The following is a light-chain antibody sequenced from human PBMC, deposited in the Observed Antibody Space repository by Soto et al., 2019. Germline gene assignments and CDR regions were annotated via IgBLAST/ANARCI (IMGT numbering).Light chain of an antibody. J-gene: IGKJ4*01. CDR2: CAS. V-gene: IGKV3-15*01. CDR3: QQYNNWPLT. CDR1: QSINSN. Sequence: EIVMTQSPATLSVSPGERATLSCRTSQSINSNLAWYQQKPGQAPRLLIHCASTRATGIPARFSGSGSGTEFTLTISSLQSEDFAVYYCQQYNNWPLTFGGGTKVEIK.